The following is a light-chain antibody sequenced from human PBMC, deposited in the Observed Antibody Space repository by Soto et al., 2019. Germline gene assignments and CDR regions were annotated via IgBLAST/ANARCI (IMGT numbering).Light chain of an antibody. Sequence: IVMTQSPATLSVSPGERATLSCRASQTISANLAWYQQRPGQAPRLLIYGASTRATGIPARFSGSGSGTDFTLTITRLEPEDFAVYYCQQYGSSLFTFGPGT. J-gene: IGKJ3*01. CDR1: QTISAN. CDR2: GAS. V-gene: IGKV3-15*01. CDR3: QQYGSSLFT.